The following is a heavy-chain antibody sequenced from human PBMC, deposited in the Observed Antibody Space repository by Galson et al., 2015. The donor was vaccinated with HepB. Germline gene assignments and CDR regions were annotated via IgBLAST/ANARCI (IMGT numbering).Heavy chain of an antibody. Sequence: SLRLSCAASGFTFSNYCMHWVRQAPGKGLVWVSRINSGGGSTCYADSVKGRFTISRDNAKNTLYLQMNSLRAEDTAVYYCAKIAETIFGVLVGDDNWGQGSLVTVAS. J-gene: IGHJ4*02. CDR1: GFTFSNYC. D-gene: IGHD3-3*01. V-gene: IGHV3-74*01. CDR2: INSGGGST. CDR3: AKIAETIFGVLVGDDN.